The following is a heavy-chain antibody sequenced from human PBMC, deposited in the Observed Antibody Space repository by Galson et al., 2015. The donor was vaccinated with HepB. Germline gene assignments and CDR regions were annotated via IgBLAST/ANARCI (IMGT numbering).Heavy chain of an antibody. Sequence: QSGAEVKKPGESLKISCKGSGYSFINYWIGWVRQMPGRGLEWMGIIYPANSDTRYSPSFEGQVTISTDKSLSTAYLQWSSLEASDTAMYYCTRLSGYGGMDVWGQGTTVTVSS. CDR2: IYPANSDT. D-gene: IGHD4-23*01. CDR1: GYSFINYW. V-gene: IGHV5-51*01. CDR3: TRLSGYGGMDV. J-gene: IGHJ6*02.